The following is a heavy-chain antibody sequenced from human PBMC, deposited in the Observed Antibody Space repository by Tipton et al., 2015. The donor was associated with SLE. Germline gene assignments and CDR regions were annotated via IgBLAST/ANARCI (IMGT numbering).Heavy chain of an antibody. D-gene: IGHD3-22*01. Sequence: SLRLSCAASGFTFSSYSMNWVRQAPGKGLEWVSSISSSSSYIYYADSVKGRFTISRDNAKNSLYLQMNSLRAEETAVYYCASRASSGYYSFDYWGQGTLVTVSS. V-gene: IGHV3-21*01. CDR3: ASRASSGYYSFDY. CDR1: GFTFSSYS. J-gene: IGHJ4*02. CDR2: ISSSSSYI.